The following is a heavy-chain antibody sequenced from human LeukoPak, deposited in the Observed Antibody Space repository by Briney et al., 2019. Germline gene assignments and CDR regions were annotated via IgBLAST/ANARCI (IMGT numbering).Heavy chain of an antibody. J-gene: IGHJ5*02. CDR1: GFTFSSYA. CDR3: ARGGVVVVAATPDWFDP. V-gene: IGHV3-30-3*01. CDR2: ISYDGSNK. Sequence: GGSLRLSCAASGFTFSSYAMHWVRQAPGKGQEWVAVISYDGSNKYYADSVKGRFTISRDNSKNTLYLQMNSLRAEDTAVYYSARGGVVVVAATPDWFDPWGQGTLVTVSS. D-gene: IGHD2-15*01.